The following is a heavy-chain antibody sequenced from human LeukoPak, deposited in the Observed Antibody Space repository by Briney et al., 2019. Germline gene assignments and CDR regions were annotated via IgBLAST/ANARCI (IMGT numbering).Heavy chain of an antibody. CDR2: IYTGTT. V-gene: IGHV4-4*07. D-gene: IGHD3-9*01. J-gene: IGHJ4*02. CDR3: ARGTEMTTDTGYYSFDY. CDR1: GGSISTFF. Sequence: SETLSLTCTVSGGSISTFFWTWIRQPAGRGLEWIGRIYTGTTYYNPSLESRATISVDTSNNRFSLKLTSLTAADTAVYYCARGTEMTTDTGYYSFDYRGRGSLVTVSS.